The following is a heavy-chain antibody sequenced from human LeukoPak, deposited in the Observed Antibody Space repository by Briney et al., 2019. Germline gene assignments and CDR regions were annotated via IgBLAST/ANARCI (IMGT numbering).Heavy chain of an antibody. V-gene: IGHV3-21*01. CDR3: ARAMMRSGFDY. CDR1: GFTFSSYS. Sequence: GGSLRLSCAASGFTFSSYSMKWVRQAPGKGLEWVSSISSSRSYIYYADSVKGRFTIPRDNDKNSLYLQMNSLRAEDTAVYYCARAMMRSGFDYWGQGTLVTVSS. J-gene: IGHJ4*02. CDR2: ISSSRSYI. D-gene: IGHD3-3*01.